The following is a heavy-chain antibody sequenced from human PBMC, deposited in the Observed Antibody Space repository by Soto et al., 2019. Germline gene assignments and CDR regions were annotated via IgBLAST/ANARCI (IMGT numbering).Heavy chain of an antibody. CDR2: ISGSADST. CDR3: AKTRGAMIYAISVYGMDV. Sequence: EVQLLESGGGFINPGGSLRLSCAASGFSFSSFAMNWVRQAPGKGLEWVSIISGSADSTFYAYSVKGRFTIPRDNSKITLYLQINSLRAEDTAVYYCAKTRGAMIYAISVYGMDVWGQGTTGTVSS. D-gene: IGHD2-8*01. J-gene: IGHJ6*02. V-gene: IGHV3-23*01. CDR1: GFSFSSFA.